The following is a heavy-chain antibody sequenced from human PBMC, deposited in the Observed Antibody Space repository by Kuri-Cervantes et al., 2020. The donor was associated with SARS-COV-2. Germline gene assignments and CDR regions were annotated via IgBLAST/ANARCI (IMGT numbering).Heavy chain of an antibody. CDR3: AKDGLRVVEEWLPFDY. CDR2: IRYDGSNK. Sequence: GGSLRLSCAASGFTFSSYGMHWVRQAPGKGLEWVAFIRYDGSNKYYADSVKGRFTISRDNSKNTLYLQMNSLRAEDTAVYYCAKDGLRVVEEWLPFDYWGQGTLVTVSS. J-gene: IGHJ4*02. D-gene: IGHD3-3*01. V-gene: IGHV3-30*02. CDR1: GFTFSSYG.